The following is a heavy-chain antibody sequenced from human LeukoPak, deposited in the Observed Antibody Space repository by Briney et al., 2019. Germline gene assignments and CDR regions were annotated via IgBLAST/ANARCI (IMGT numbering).Heavy chain of an antibody. V-gene: IGHV1-18*04. CDR2: ISAYNGNT. CDR1: GYTLTSYG. CDR3: ARALGYCSSTSCLYDY. D-gene: IGHD2-2*01. Sequence: ASVKVSCKASGYTLTSYGISWVRQAPGQGLEWMGWISAYNGNTNYAQKLQGRVTMTTDTSTSTAYMELRSLRSDDTAVYYCARALGYCSSTSCLYDYWGQGTLVTVSS. J-gene: IGHJ4*02.